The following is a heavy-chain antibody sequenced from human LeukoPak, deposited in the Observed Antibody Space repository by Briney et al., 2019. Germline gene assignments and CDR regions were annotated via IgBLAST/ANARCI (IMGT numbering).Heavy chain of an antibody. Sequence: ASVKVSCKASGYTFTSYYMHWVRQAPGQGLEWMGIINPSGGSTSYAQKFQGRVTMTRDTSISTAYMELSRLRSDDTAVYYYARVRLIVGNWFDPWGQGTLVTVSS. CDR2: INPSGGST. CDR1: GYTFTSYY. D-gene: IGHD3-22*01. J-gene: IGHJ5*02. CDR3: ARVRLIVGNWFDP. V-gene: IGHV1-46*01.